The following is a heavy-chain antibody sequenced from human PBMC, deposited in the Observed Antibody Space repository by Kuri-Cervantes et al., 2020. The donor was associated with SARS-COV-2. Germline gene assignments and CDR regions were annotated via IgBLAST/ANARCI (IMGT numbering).Heavy chain of an antibody. CDR3: ASRVGRRRPAAIYYYYYGMDV. Sequence: ASVKVSCKASGYNFINYDINWVRQAPGQGLEWMGWISAYNGNTNYAQKLQGRVTMTTDTSTSTAYMELRSLRSEDTAVYYCASRVGRRRPAAIYYYYYGMDVWGQGTTVTVSS. V-gene: IGHV1-18*01. J-gene: IGHJ6*02. CDR1: GYNFINYD. CDR2: ISAYNGNT. D-gene: IGHD2-2*01.